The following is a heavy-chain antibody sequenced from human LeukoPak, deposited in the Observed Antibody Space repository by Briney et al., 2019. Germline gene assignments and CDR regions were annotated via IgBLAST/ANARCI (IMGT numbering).Heavy chain of an antibody. D-gene: IGHD5-12*01. CDR2: MNPNSGNT. J-gene: IGHJ1*01. CDR3: ARGWRRSGYQIDEYFQH. Sequence: ASVKVSCKASGYTFTSYDINWVRQATGQGLEWMGWMNPNSGNTGYAQKFQGRVTMTRNTSISTAYMELSSLRSEDTAVYYCARGWRRSGYQIDEYFQHWGQGTLVTVSS. CDR1: GYTFTSYD. V-gene: IGHV1-8*01.